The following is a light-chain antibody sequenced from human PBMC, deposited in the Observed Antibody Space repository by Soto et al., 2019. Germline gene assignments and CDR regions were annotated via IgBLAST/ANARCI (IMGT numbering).Light chain of an antibody. V-gene: IGKV3-20*01. Sequence: EIVLTQSPDTLSLSPGERATLSCRASQSVSSNYLAWYQQIPGQAPRPLIYGASSRVPGIPDRFSGSGSGTDFTLTISRLEPEDFAVYDCQQYGSLPWTFGQGTKVEIK. CDR3: QQYGSLPWT. CDR2: GAS. J-gene: IGKJ1*01. CDR1: QSVSSNY.